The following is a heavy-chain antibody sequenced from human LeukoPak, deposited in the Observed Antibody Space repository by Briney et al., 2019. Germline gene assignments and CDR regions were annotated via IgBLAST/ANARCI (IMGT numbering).Heavy chain of an antibody. CDR3: ASEGVSAAAYTYAFDI. CDR2: IKQDGSEK. V-gene: IGHV3-7*01. D-gene: IGHD6-13*01. CDR1: GFTFSSYW. Sequence: GGSLRLSCAASGFTFSSYWMSWVRQAPGKGLEGVANIKQDGSEKYYVDSVKGRFTITRDNAKNSLYLKMNSLRAEDTAVYYCASEGVSAAAYTYAFDIWGQGTMVTVSS. J-gene: IGHJ3*02.